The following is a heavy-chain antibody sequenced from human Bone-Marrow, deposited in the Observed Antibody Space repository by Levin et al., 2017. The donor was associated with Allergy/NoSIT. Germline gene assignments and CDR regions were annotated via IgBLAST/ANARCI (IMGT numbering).Heavy chain of an antibody. CDR1: GFSLSTSGVG. V-gene: IGHV2-5*02. J-gene: IGHJ4*02. CDR2: IYWDDDK. CDR3: AHRPRKNSRDGYGVFDY. Sequence: SGPTLVKPTQTFTLTCTFSGFSLSTSGVGVGWIRQPPGKALEWLALIYWDDDKRYSPSLQSRLTGTKDTSKNQVVLTMTNMDFVDTATYYCAHRPRKNSRDGYGVFDYWGQGTLVTVSS. D-gene: IGHD5-12*01.